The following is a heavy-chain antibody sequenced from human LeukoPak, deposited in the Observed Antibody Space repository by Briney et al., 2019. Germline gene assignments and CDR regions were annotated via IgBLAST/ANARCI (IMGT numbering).Heavy chain of an antibody. CDR1: GFTFSSYA. J-gene: IGHJ6*02. V-gene: IGHV3-30*04. CDR3: ARVSGRWFAEYYGMDV. CDR2: ISYDGSNK. D-gene: IGHD3-10*01. Sequence: PGGSLRPSCAASGFTFSSYAMHWVRQAPGKGLEWVAVISYDGSNKYYADSVKGRFTISRDNSKNTLYLQMNSLRAEDTAVYYCARVSGRWFAEYYGMDVWGQGTTVTVSS.